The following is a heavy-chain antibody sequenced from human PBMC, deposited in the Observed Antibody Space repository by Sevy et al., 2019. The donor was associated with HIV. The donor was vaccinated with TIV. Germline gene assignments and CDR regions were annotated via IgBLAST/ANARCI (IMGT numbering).Heavy chain of an antibody. CDR2: IWYDGSNK. J-gene: IGHJ3*02. D-gene: IGHD6-6*01. V-gene: IGHV3-33*01. CDR3: ARDAGDGEDGNDAFDI. CDR1: GFTFSSYG. Sequence: WGSLRLSCAASGFTFSSYGMHWVRQAPGKGLEWVAVIWYDGSNKYYADSVKGRFTISRDNSKNTLYLQMNSLRAEDTAVYYCARDAGDGEDGNDAFDIWGQGTMVTVSS.